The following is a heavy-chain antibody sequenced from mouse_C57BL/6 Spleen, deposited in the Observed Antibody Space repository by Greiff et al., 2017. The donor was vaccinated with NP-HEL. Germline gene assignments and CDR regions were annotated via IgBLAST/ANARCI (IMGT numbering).Heavy chain of an antibody. V-gene: IGHV2-9-1*01. D-gene: IGHD2-2*01. CDR3: ARNPLETMVTTTGARDAMDY. CDR2: IWTGGGT. J-gene: IGHJ4*01. CDR1: GFSLTSYA. Sequence: QVQLKESGPGLVAPSQSLSITCTVSGFSLTSYAISWVRQPPGKGLEWLGVIWTGGGTNYNSALKSRLSISKDNSKSQDFLNMNSLQTDDTDRYYRARNPLETMVTTTGARDAMDYWGPGTSVTVSS.